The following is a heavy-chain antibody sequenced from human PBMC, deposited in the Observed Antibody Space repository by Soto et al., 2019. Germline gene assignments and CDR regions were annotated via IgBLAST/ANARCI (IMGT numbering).Heavy chain of an antibody. Sequence: QVQLVESGGGVVQPGRSLRLSCAASGFTFSNYGMHWVRQASGKGLEWVAVISHDGNNKYYADSVKGRFTNSRDNSRKTLYLQMNSLRAEDTAVYYCARMRLPDYSDSGDYAFWGQGTLVTVSS. D-gene: IGHD3-22*01. J-gene: IGHJ4*02. CDR1: GFTFSNYG. CDR2: ISHDGNNK. CDR3: ARMRLPDYSDSGDYAF. V-gene: IGHV3-30*03.